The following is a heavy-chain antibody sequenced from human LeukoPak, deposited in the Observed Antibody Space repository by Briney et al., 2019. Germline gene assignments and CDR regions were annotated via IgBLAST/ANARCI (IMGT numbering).Heavy chain of an antibody. J-gene: IGHJ5*02. CDR1: GYTFTSYG. CDR3: AREDCSRGSCYLNWFDP. V-gene: IGHV1-18*01. D-gene: IGHD2-15*01. CDR2: ISAYNGNT. Sequence: ASVKVSCKASGYTFTSYGISWVRQAPGQGLEWMGWISAYNGNTNYAQKLQGRVTMTTDTSTSTAYMELRSLRSDDTAVYYCAREDCSRGSCYLNWFDPWGQGTLVTVSS.